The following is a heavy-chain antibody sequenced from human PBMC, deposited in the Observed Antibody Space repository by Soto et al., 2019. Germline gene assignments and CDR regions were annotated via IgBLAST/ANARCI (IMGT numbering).Heavy chain of an antibody. D-gene: IGHD3-10*01. Sequence: SETLSLTCTVSGGSVSSGSYYWSWIRQPPGKGLEWIGYIYYSGSTNYNPSLKSRVTISVDTSKNQFSLKLSSVTAADTAVYYCARRRMVRGVIRDSYYYYGMDVWGQGTTVTVSS. CDR3: ARRRMVRGVIRDSYYYYGMDV. CDR1: GGSVSSGSYY. V-gene: IGHV4-61*01. J-gene: IGHJ6*02. CDR2: IYYSGST.